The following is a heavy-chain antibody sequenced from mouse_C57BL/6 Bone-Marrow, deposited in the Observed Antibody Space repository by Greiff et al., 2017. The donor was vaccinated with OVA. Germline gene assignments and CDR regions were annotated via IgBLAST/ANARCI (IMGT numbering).Heavy chain of an antibody. CDR2: ISSGGDYI. J-gene: IGHJ1*03. CDR3: TRDYGYDDWYIDV. CDR1: GFTFSSYA. D-gene: IGHD2-2*01. V-gene: IGHV5-9-1*02. Sequence: EVMLVESGEGLVKPGGSLKLSCAASGFTFSSYAMSWVRQTPEKRLEWVAYISSGGDYIYYADTVKGRFTISRDNARNTLYLQMSSLKSEDTAMYYCTRDYGYDDWYIDVWGTGTTVTVSS.